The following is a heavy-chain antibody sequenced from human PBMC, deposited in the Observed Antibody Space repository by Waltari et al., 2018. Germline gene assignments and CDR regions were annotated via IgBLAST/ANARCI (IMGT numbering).Heavy chain of an antibody. Sequence: EVQLVESGGGLVRPGGSLRLSCAASGFRFTVYGVSWPRQAPGKGLEWVSYITNDFSVIYGDSVKGRFTISRDNAKSSLYLQMNSLAAEDTAIYYCATGHRCGDSCDKGRYFDNWGQGTLVTVSS. CDR3: ATGHRCGDSCDKGRYFDN. J-gene: IGHJ4*02. CDR1: GFRFTVYG. D-gene: IGHD2-15*01. CDR2: ITNDFSVI. V-gene: IGHV3-48*01.